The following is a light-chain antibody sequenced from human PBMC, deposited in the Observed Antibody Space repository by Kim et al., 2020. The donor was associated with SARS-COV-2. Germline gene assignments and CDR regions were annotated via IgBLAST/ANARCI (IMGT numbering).Light chain of an antibody. J-gene: IGKJ1*01. V-gene: IGKV1-39*01. Sequence: DIQMTQSPSSLSASVGDRVTITCRASQSISSYLNWYQQKPVKAPKLLIYAASSLQSGVPSRFSGSGSGTDFTLTISSLQPEDFATYDCQQSYSTPPWTLGQGTKVDIK. CDR2: AAS. CDR3: QQSYSTPPWT. CDR1: QSISSY.